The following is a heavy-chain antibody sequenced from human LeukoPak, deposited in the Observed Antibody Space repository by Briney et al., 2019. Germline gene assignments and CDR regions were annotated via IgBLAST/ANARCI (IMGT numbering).Heavy chain of an antibody. J-gene: IGHJ3*01. D-gene: IGHD2-15*01. Sequence: GGSLSLPCAASGFTFSSYSMTWVRQAPGKGLEWVSSMSSGSRYIYYADSVRGRFTISRDNAKNSLYLLMNSLRAEDTAVYYCARDRPTGASPLFVAQWGQ. CDR3: ARDRPTGASPLFVAQ. V-gene: IGHV3-21*01. CDR1: GFTFSSYS. CDR2: MSSGSRYI.